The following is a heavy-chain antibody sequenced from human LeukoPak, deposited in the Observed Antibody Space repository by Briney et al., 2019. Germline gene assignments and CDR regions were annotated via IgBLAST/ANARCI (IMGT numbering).Heavy chain of an antibody. CDR3: ARGDPENWFDP. Sequence: PSETLSLTCAVYGGSYSDYYWSWIRQPPGKGPEWIGEINHSGITNYNPSLKSRVTISVDTSKNQFSLKLSSVTAADTALYYCARGDPENWFDPWGQGTLVTVSS. V-gene: IGHV4-34*01. CDR1: GGSYSDYY. CDR2: INHSGIT. J-gene: IGHJ5*02.